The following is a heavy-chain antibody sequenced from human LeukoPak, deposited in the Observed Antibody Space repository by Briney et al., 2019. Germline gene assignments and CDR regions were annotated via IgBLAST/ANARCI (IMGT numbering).Heavy chain of an antibody. V-gene: IGHV3-23*01. D-gene: IGHD4-17*01. Sequence: GGSLRLSCAASGFTFSTFAMIWVRQPPGKGLEWVSSIFPSGGEIHYADSVRGRFTISRDNSKSTLSLQMNSLRAEDTAVYYCARGGHGDEYDYWGQGTLLTVSS. CDR2: IFPSGGEI. CDR3: ARGGHGDEYDY. CDR1: GFTFSTFA. J-gene: IGHJ4*02.